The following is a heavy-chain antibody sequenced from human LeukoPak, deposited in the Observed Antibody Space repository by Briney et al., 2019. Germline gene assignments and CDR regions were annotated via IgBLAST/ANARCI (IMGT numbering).Heavy chain of an antibody. Sequence: PGGSLRLSCAAPGFTFSSYGMHWVRQSPGKGLEWVAVISSDGNTRYYADSVQGRFTISRDNSKNTLDLQMNSLRAEDTAVYYCAGKVASGYWGQGTLVTVSS. D-gene: IGHD5-12*01. J-gene: IGHJ4*02. V-gene: IGHV3-30*12. CDR1: GFTFSSYG. CDR3: AGKVASGY. CDR2: ISSDGNTR.